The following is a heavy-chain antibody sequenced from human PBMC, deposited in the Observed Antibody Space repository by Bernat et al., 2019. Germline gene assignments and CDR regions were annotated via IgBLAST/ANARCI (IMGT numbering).Heavy chain of an antibody. D-gene: IGHD4-17*01. CDR1: GFTFRNYG. Sequence: QVQLVDSGGGVVQPGRSLSLSCAPSGFTFRNYGMHWVRQAPGKGLEWVAVIWYDGSNKYYADSVKGRFTISRDNSKNTLYLQMNSLRAEDTAVYYCARESYEATVTHDYYYYYMDVWGKGTTVTVSS. V-gene: IGHV3-33*01. CDR2: IWYDGSNK. J-gene: IGHJ6*03. CDR3: ARESYEATVTHDYYYYYMDV.